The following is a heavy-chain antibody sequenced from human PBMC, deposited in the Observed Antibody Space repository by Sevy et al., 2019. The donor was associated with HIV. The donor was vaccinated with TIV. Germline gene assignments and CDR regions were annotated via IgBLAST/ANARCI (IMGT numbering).Heavy chain of an antibody. CDR1: GYSISSGYY. J-gene: IGHJ5*02. V-gene: IGHV4-38-2*01. D-gene: IGHD6-13*01. CDR3: GRVKEVLVLEGWFDP. CDR2: IYHSGST. Sequence: SETLSLTCAVSGYSISSGYYWGWIRQPPGKGLEWIGSIYHSGSTYYNPSLKSRVTISVDTSKNQFSLKLSSVTAADTAGYYCGRVKEVLVLEGWFDPWGQGTLVTVSS.